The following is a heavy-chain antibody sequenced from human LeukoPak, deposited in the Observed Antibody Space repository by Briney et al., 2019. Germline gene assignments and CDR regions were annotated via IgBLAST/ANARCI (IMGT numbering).Heavy chain of an antibody. Sequence: ASVKVSCKASGYTFTGYYMHWVRQAPGQGLEWMGWVNPNSGGSNYAQKFQGRVTMTRDTSSSTAYMELIRLRYDQTAVYFCANRLGYCSGGSCPQGDYWGQGTLVTVSS. CDR1: GYTFTGYY. CDR3: ANRLGYCSGGSCPQGDY. V-gene: IGHV1-2*02. D-gene: IGHD2-15*01. CDR2: VNPNSGGS. J-gene: IGHJ4*02.